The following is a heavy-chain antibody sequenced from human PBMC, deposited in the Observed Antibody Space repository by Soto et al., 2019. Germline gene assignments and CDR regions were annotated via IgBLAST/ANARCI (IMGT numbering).Heavy chain of an antibody. V-gene: IGHV3-23*01. CDR1: GFTFSSYA. J-gene: IGHJ5*02. CDR3: AKEERCSSTSCYSEDGNWFDP. CDR2: ISGSGGST. D-gene: IGHD2-2*01. Sequence: GGSLRLSCAASGFTFSSYAMSSVRQAPGKGLEWVSAISGSGGSTYYADSVKGRFTISRDNSKNTLYLQMNSLRAEDTAVYYCAKEERCSSTSCYSEDGNWFDPWGQGTLVTVSS.